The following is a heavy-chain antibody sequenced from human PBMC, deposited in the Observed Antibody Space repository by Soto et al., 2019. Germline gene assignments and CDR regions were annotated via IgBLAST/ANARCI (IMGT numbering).Heavy chain of an antibody. Sequence: GGSLRLSCAASGFTFSNAWMSWVRQAPGKGLEWVGRIKSKTDGGTTDYAAPVKGRFTITRDDSKNTLYLQMNSLKTEDTAVYYCTIDVDTAMVYDAFDILGQRTMVTVSS. V-gene: IGHV3-15*01. CDR1: GFTFSNAW. J-gene: IGHJ3*02. D-gene: IGHD5-18*01. CDR2: IKSKTDGGTT. CDR3: TIDVDTAMVYDAFDI.